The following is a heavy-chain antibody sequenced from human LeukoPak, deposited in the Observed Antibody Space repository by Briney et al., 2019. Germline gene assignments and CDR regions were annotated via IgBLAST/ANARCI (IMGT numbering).Heavy chain of an antibody. CDR2: IYYSGST. D-gene: IGHD1-26*01. V-gene: IGHV4-39*07. Sequence: SETLSLTCTVSGGSISSSSYYWGWIRQPPGKGLEWIGSIYYSGSTYYNPSLKSRVTISVDTSKNQFSLKLSSVTAADTAVYYCARDAGASGLLDYWGQGTLVTVSS. J-gene: IGHJ4*02. CDR1: GGSISSSSYY. CDR3: ARDAGASGLLDY.